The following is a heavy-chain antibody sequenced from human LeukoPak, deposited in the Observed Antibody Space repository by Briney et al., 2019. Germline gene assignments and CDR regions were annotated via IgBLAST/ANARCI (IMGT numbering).Heavy chain of an antibody. Sequence: GASVKVSCKASGYTFTSYDINWARQASGQGLEWMGWMNPNSGNTGYAQKFQGRVTMTRNTSISTAYMELSSLRSEDTAVYYCARSLGYGSGGSCYYDWFDPWGQGTLVTVSS. CDR2: MNPNSGNT. V-gene: IGHV1-8*01. CDR3: ARSLGYGSGGSCYYDWFDP. J-gene: IGHJ5*02. CDR1: GYTFTSYD. D-gene: IGHD2-15*01.